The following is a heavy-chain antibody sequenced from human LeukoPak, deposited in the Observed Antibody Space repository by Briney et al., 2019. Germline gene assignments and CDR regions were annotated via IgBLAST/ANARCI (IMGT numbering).Heavy chain of an antibody. J-gene: IGHJ4*02. V-gene: IGHV1-18*01. Sequence: ASVKVSCKASGYTFTNYGISWVRQSPGQGLEWMGWISAYNGNTNYAQTLQDRVTMTTDTSTSTAYMELRSLGSDDTAVYYCARDDLGIGSRGGGDYWGQGTLVTVSS. CDR1: GYTFTNYG. D-gene: IGHD7-27*01. CDR2: ISAYNGNT. CDR3: ARDDLGIGSRGGGDY.